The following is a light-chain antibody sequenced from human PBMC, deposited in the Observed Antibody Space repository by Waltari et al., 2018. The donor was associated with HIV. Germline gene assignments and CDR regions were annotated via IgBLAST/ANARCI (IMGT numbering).Light chain of an antibody. CDR2: GAS. CDR1: QNINSL. V-gene: IGKV1-39*01. J-gene: IGKJ1*01. Sequence: DIQMTQSPSSLSASVGARVTITCRASQNINSLLNWYQQRPGKAPKLLIYGASNLQSGVPSRFSGSGSGTDFTLTISSLHPEDFATYYCQQSYRTPPVTFGQGTRVEI. CDR3: QQSYRTPPVT.